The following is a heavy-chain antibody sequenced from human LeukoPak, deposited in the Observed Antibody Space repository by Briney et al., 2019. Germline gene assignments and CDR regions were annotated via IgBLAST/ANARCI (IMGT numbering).Heavy chain of an antibody. D-gene: IGHD4-17*01. CDR3: AKDIGDYGDYGGLDY. CDR2: ISWNSGST. Sequence: GSSLRLSCAASGFTFDDYAMHWVRQAAGKGLEWVSGISWNSGSTGYADSVKGRFTISRDNAKNSLYLQMNSLRAEDTALYYCAKDIGDYGDYGGLDYWGQGTLVTVSS. CDR1: GFTFDDYA. J-gene: IGHJ4*02. V-gene: IGHV3-9*01.